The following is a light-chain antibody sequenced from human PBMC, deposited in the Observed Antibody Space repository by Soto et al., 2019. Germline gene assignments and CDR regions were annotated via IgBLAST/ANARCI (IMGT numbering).Light chain of an antibody. J-gene: IGKJ1*01. V-gene: IGKV3-20*01. Sequence: EIVLMQSPGTLSLSPGERATLSCRASQSVSNNYLTWYQQKPGQAPRLLIYGASSRATGIPDRFSGYGSGTDFTLTISRLEPEDFAVYYCLQYGSSPRTFGQGTKVDIK. CDR3: LQYGSSPRT. CDR1: QSVSNNY. CDR2: GAS.